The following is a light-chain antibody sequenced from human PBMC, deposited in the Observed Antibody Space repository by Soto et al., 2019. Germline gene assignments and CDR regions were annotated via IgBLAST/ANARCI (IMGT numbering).Light chain of an antibody. V-gene: IGKV3-15*01. Sequence: EIVLTQSPATLSVSPGERATLSCRATETISTNLAWFQRKPGQPPRLLIYGSSTRATGVPDRFSGSGSGTEFTLTISSLQSEDIVVYHCQQYYKWPQTFGQGTKVDIK. CDR1: ETISTN. CDR2: GSS. CDR3: QQYYKWPQT. J-gene: IGKJ1*01.